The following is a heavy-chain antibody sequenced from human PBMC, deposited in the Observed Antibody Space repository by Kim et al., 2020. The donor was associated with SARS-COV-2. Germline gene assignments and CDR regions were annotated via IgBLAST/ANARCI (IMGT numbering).Heavy chain of an antibody. J-gene: IGHJ4*02. Sequence: TYDNPSLKSRVTISVDTSKNQFSLKLSSVTAADTAVDYCARHGREWVPDYWGQGTLFTVSS. CDR3: ARHGREWVPDY. V-gene: IGHV4-39*01. CDR2: T. D-gene: IGHD3-3*01.